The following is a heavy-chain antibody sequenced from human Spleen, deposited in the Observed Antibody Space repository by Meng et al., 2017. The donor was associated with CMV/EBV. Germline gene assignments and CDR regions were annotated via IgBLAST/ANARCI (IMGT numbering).Heavy chain of an antibody. Sequence: GESLKISCGASGFTFRRNWMSWVRQAPGKGLEWVANIKQDGGEKYYVDSVKGRFTISRDNAKNTLYLQMNSLRAEDTAVYYCARDKNTMVRGARISYYYGMDVWGQGTTVTVSS. CDR3: ARDKNTMVRGARISYYYGMDV. D-gene: IGHD3-10*01. CDR2: IKQDGGEK. CDR1: GFTFRRNW. V-gene: IGHV3-7*01. J-gene: IGHJ6*02.